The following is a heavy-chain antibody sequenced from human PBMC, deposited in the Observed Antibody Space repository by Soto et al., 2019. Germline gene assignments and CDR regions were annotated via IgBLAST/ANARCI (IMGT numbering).Heavy chain of an antibody. V-gene: IGHV4-39*01. CDR1: GGSISSSSYY. CDR2: IYYSGST. CDR3: ARHTPAISISDH. J-gene: IGHJ4*02. Sequence: QLQLQESGPGLVKPSETLSLTCTVSGGSISSSSYYWGWIRQPPWKGLEWIGSIYYSGSTYYNPSLKSRVTISEDTSKIQFSLKLSSVTAADTAVYYCARHTPAISISDHWGQGTLVTVSS. D-gene: IGHD2-15*01.